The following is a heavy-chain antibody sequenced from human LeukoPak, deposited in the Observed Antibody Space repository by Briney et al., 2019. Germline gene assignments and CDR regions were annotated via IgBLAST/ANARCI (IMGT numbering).Heavy chain of an antibody. Sequence: PSETLSLTCAVYGGSFSGYYWSWIRQPPGKGLEWIGEINHSGSTNYNPSLKSRVTISVDMSKNQFSLKLSSVTAADTAVYYCARDVGASNFDSWGQGVQVTVSS. J-gene: IGHJ4*02. CDR3: ARDVGASNFDS. D-gene: IGHD1-26*01. CDR2: INHSGST. CDR1: GGSFSGYY. V-gene: IGHV4-34*01.